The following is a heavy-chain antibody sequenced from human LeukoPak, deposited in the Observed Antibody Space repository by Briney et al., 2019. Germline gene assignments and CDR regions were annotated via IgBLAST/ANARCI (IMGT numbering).Heavy chain of an antibody. CDR1: GYTFTGYY. D-gene: IGHD2-2*01. V-gene: IGHV1-2*02. J-gene: IGHJ5*02. CDR2: INPNSGGT. Sequence: ASVKVSCKASGYTFTGYYMHWVRQAPGQGLEWMGWINPNSGGTNYAQKFQGRVTMTRDTSITTAYMELSRLRSDDTAVYYCARDVVPAASWFDPWGQGTLVTVSS. CDR3: ARDVVPAASWFDP.